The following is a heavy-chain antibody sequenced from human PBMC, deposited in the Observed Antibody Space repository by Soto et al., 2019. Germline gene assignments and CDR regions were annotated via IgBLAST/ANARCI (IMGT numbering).Heavy chain of an antibody. V-gene: IGHV3-74*01. CDR1: GFTFSNSW. J-gene: IGHJ5*02. CDR2: IYNDGSPT. Sequence: EVQLVESGGGLVQPGGSLRLSCAASGFTFSNSWMHWVRQAPGKGLVWVSRIYNDGSPTIYADSVKGRFTISRDNAKNTLYLQMNSLRVEDTAVYYCVRGFSGFGPWGQGTLVTVSS. CDR3: VRGFSGFGP.